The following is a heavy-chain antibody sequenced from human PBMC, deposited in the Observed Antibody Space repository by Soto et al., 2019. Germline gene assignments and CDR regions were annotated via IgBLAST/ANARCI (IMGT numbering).Heavy chain of an antibody. J-gene: IGHJ3*02. D-gene: IGHD3-22*01. CDR1: GGSFSGYY. CDR3: ARRRDYYDSSGDANDI. V-gene: IGHV4-34*01. Sequence: SETLSLTCAVYGGSFSGYYWSWIRQPPEKGLEWIGEINHSGSTNYNPYLKSRVTISLDTSKNQFYLKLTFVTATDTAVYYRARRRDYYDSSGDANDIWGQVTMVTVSS. CDR2: INHSGST.